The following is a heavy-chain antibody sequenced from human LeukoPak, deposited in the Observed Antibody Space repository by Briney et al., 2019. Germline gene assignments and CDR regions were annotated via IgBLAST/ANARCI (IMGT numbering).Heavy chain of an antibody. J-gene: IGHJ5*02. CDR1: VGTFSSYA. V-gene: IGHV1-69*06. Sequence: AASVKVSCKASVGTFSSYAISWVRQAPGQGLEWLGGIIHIFDTANYAQKFQGRVTITADKSTSTAYMELSSMRTEDTAVYYCARAQNDFWSCYFQKDWFDPWGQGTLVTVSS. D-gene: IGHD3-3*01. CDR3: ARAQNDFWSCYFQKDWFDP. CDR2: IIHIFDTA.